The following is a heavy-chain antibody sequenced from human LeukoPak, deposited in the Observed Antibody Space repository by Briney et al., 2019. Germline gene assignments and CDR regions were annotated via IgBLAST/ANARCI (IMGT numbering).Heavy chain of an antibody. CDR2: INSDGSRT. CDR1: GFTFSSYW. CDR3: ASFGHYYDSSGYYLDY. V-gene: IGHV3-74*01. Sequence: PGGSLRLSCAASGFTFSSYWMHWVRQAPGKGLVWVSRINSDGSRTRYADSVKGRFTISRDNAKNTLYLQMNSLRAEDTAVYYCASFGHYYDSSGYYLDYWGQGALVTVSS. D-gene: IGHD3-22*01. J-gene: IGHJ4*02.